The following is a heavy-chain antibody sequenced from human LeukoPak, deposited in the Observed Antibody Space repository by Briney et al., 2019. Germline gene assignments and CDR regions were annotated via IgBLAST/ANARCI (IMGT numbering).Heavy chain of an antibody. J-gene: IGHJ3*02. CDR1: GITFRNAW. CDR3: TTGATTSIDAFDI. D-gene: IGHD1-26*01. CDR2: IKSKTDGGTT. V-gene: IGHV3-15*01. Sequence: GGSLRLSCVVSGITFRNAWMSWVRQAPGKGLEWVGRIKSKTDGGTTDYAAPVKGRFTISRDDSKNTLYLQMNSLKTEDTAVYYCTTGATTSIDAFDIWGQGTMVTVSS.